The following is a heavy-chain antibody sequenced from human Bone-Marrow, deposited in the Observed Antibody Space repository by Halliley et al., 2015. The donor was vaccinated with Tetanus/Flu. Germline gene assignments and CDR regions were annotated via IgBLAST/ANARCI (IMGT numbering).Heavy chain of an antibody. J-gene: IGHJ4*02. CDR3: ATHDSSGWWGFFDC. D-gene: IGHD6-13*01. CDR2: IKQDGSEK. Sequence: SLRLSCAASGFTFSSYWMSWVRQAPGKGLEWVANIKQDGSEKYYVDSVKGRFTISRDNAKNSVFLQMSSLRAEDTAVYYCATHDSSGWWGFFDCWGQGTLVTVSS. CDR1: GFTFSSYW. V-gene: IGHV3-7*03.